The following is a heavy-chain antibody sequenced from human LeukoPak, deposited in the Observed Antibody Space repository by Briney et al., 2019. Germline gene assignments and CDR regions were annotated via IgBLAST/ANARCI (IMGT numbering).Heavy chain of an antibody. CDR2: ISYDGSNK. V-gene: IGHV3-30*18. CDR1: GFTFSSYG. Sequence: GGSLRLSCTASGFTFSSYGMHWVRQAPGKGLEWVAVISYDGSNKYYEDSVKGRFTISRDNSKNTLYLQMSSLRAEDTAVYYCAKDPGPLFDGYFDYWGQGTLVTVSS. J-gene: IGHJ4*02. CDR3: AKDPGPLFDGYFDY. D-gene: IGHD2-21*01.